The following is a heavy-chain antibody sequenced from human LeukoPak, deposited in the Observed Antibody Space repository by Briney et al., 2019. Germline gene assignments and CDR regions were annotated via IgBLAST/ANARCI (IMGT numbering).Heavy chain of an antibody. Sequence: PSETLSLTCAVSGYSISSGYYWGWIRQPPGKGLEWIGEINHSGSTNYNPSLKSRVTISVDTSKNQFSLKLSSVTAADTAVYYCARGLTIFGVVSRNYWGQGTLVTVSS. CDR2: INHSGST. CDR3: ARGLTIFGVVSRNY. CDR1: GYSISSGYY. V-gene: IGHV4-38-2*01. J-gene: IGHJ4*02. D-gene: IGHD3-3*01.